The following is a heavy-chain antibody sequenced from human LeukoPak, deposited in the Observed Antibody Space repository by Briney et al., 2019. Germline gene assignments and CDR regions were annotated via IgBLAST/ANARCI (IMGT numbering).Heavy chain of an antibody. Sequence: GRSLRLSCAASGFTFSSYIMHWVRQAPGKGLEWVAVISYDGSNKYYADSVKGRFTISRDSSKNTLFLQMNRLRPEDAAVYYCAKAPVTTCRGAFCYPFDYWGLGTLVTVSS. V-gene: IGHV3-30*04. CDR1: GFTFSSYI. D-gene: IGHD2-15*01. CDR2: ISYDGSNK. CDR3: AKAPVTTCRGAFCYPFDY. J-gene: IGHJ4*02.